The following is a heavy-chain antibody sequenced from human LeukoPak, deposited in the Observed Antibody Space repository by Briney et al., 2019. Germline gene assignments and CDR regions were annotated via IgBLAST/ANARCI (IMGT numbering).Heavy chain of an antibody. CDR3: ATVDAGGVNLDH. J-gene: IGHJ4*02. D-gene: IGHD2-8*02. CDR1: GGSISSGGYS. V-gene: IGHV4-30-2*01. Sequence: SETLSLTCAVSGGSISSGGYSWSWIRQPPGKGLEWIGYIYHSGSTYYNPSLKSRVTISVDRSKNQFSLKLSSVTAADTAVYYCATVDAGGVNLDHWGQGTLVTVSS. CDR2: IYHSGST.